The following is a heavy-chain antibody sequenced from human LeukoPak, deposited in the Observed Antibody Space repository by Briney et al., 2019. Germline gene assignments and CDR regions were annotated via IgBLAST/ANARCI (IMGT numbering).Heavy chain of an antibody. CDR3: ASAIRGWGSYYNVSDFFDY. J-gene: IGHJ4*02. V-gene: IGHV4-38-2*01. D-gene: IGHD3-10*01. Sequence: SENLSLTCAVSGYSISSGYYWGWIRRPPGKGLEWIGTIYHSGSTYYNLSLKSTVTISVDTCKNQFSLKLSSVTAADTAVYYCASAIRGWGSYYNVSDFFDYWGQGTLVTVSS. CDR1: GYSISSGYY. CDR2: IYHSGST.